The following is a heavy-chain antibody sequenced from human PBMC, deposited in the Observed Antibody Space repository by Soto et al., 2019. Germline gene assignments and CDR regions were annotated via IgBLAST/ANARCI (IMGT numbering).Heavy chain of an antibody. CDR1: GFTFSSYS. V-gene: IGHV3-21*01. Sequence: GGSLRLSCAASGFTFSSYSMNWVRQAPGKGLEWVSSISSSSSYIYYADSVKGRFTISRDNAKNSLYLQMNSLRAEDTAVYYCARAPYYYDSRGYWGYWGQGTLVTV. D-gene: IGHD3-22*01. CDR2: ISSSSSYI. CDR3: ARAPYYYDSRGYWGY. J-gene: IGHJ4*02.